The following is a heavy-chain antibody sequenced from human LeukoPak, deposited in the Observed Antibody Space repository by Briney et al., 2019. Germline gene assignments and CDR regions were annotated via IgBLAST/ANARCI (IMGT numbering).Heavy chain of an antibody. Sequence: KSGGSLRLSCAASGFTFSSYSMNWVRQAPGKGLEWVSSISTSRSYIYYADSVKGRFTISRDNAKNSLYLQMNSLRAEDTAVYYCARDGDYYGSGSYRDGFDIWGQGTMVTVSS. J-gene: IGHJ3*02. CDR1: GFTFSSYS. D-gene: IGHD3-10*01. CDR2: ISTSRSYI. CDR3: ARDGDYYGSGSYRDGFDI. V-gene: IGHV3-21*01.